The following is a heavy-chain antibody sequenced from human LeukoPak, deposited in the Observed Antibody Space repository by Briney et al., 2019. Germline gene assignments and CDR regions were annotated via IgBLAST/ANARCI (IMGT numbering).Heavy chain of an antibody. V-gene: IGHV1-69*02. D-gene: IGHD3-22*01. CDR2: IIPILGIA. J-gene: IGHJ4*02. Sequence: SVKVSCKASGGTFSSYTISWVRQAPGQGLEWMGRIIPILGIANYAQKFQGRVTITADKSTSTAYMELSSLRSEDPAVYYCAGGGRPYDSSGLYYFDYGGQGTLVTVSS. CDR3: AGGGRPYDSSGLYYFDY. CDR1: GGTFSSYT.